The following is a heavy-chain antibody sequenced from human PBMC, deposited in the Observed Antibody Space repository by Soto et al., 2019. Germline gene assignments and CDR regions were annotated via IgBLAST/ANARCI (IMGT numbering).Heavy chain of an antibody. J-gene: IGHJ6*03. CDR1: GYTFTAYF. CDR3: VRAGVAAAATGYYHFTDV. V-gene: IGHV1-2*04. CDR2: INPNSGGT. Sequence: QVQLVQSGAEVKKPGASVKVSCKASGYTFTAYFIHWVRQAPGQGLEWMGRINPNSGGTTYAQKYQGWVTMTRDTSISTAYMELNRLRSDDAAVYHSVRAGVAAAATGYYHFTDVWGKGTTITVSS. D-gene: IGHD6-13*01.